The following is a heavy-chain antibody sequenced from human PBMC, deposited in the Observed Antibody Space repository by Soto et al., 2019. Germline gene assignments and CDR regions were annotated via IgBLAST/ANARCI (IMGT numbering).Heavy chain of an antibody. J-gene: IGHJ4*02. D-gene: IGHD6-19*01. V-gene: IGHV1-69*01. CDR3: ARGLFGQQWLVGFDT. CDR1: GGSFSNYI. Sequence: QVHLVQSGAEVKKPGSSVKFSCKASGGSFSNYIFAWVRQAPGQGLEWMGGTIPMFATAQYAQKLQGRVTITADESMSTVYMDLNSLTSDDTAVYYCARGLFGQQWLVGFDTWGQGTLVTVSS. CDR2: TIPMFATA.